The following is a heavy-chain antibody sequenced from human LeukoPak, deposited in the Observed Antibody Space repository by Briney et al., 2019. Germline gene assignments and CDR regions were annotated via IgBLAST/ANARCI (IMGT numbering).Heavy chain of an antibody. CDR3: ARVSPRAAANDY. D-gene: IGHD6-13*01. CDR2: INPSGGST. CDR1: GYTFTGYY. J-gene: IGHJ4*02. V-gene: IGHV1-46*01. Sequence: EASVKVSCKASGYTFTGYYMHWVRQAPGQGLEWMGRINPSGGSTSYAQKFQGRVTMTRDTSTSTVYMELSSLRSEDTAVYYCARVSPRAAANDYWGQGTLVTVSS.